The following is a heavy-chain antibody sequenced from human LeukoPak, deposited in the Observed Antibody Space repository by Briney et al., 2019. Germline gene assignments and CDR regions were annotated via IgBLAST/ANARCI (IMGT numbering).Heavy chain of an antibody. Sequence: SATLSLTCAVYGASFSGYYWTWIRQPPGKGLECIGEINDGGSTNYNPSLESRVSISIDRSKNQFFLNLTSVTAADTATYYCARSFYNNYDKWFDPWGQGTLVTVSS. D-gene: IGHD3-9*01. J-gene: IGHJ5*02. CDR1: GASFSGYY. V-gene: IGHV4-34*01. CDR2: INDGGST. CDR3: ARSFYNNYDKWFDP.